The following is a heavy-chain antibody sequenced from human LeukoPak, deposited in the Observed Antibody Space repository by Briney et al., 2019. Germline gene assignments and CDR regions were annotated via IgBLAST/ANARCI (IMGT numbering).Heavy chain of an antibody. V-gene: IGHV3-21*01. CDR3: ARDNYDSSGPYYFDY. J-gene: IGHJ4*02. Sequence: GGSLRLSCAASGFTFSSYSMNWVRQAPGKGLEWVSSITTSSTYIYYADSVKGRFTISRDNAKNSVYLQMNSLRAEDTAVYYCARDNYDSSGPYYFDYWGQGTLVTVSS. CDR1: GFTFSSYS. D-gene: IGHD3-22*01. CDR2: ITTSSTYI.